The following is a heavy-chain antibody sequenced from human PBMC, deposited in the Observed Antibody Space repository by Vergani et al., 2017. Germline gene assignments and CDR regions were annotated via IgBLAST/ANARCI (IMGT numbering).Heavy chain of an antibody. D-gene: IGHD5-18*01. CDR1: GFTFSDYY. CDR3: ARDRVSSRSAMADFDY. Sequence: VQLVESGGGLVQPGGSLRLSCAASGFTFSDYYMNWIRQAPGKGLEWVSYISSSGSTIYYADSVKGRFTISRDYAKNSLYLQMNNLRAEDTAVYYCARDRVSSRSAMADFDYWGQGTLVTVSS. V-gene: IGHV3-11*01. J-gene: IGHJ4*02. CDR2: ISSSGSTI.